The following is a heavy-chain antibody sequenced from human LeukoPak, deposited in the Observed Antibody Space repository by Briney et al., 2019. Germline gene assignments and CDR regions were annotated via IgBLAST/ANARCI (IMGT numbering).Heavy chain of an antibody. CDR2: ITGSGGST. V-gene: IGHV3-23*01. Sequence: PGGYLRLYCAASGFAFSSYGMSWVRQAPGKGLEWVSAITGSGGSTYYADSVKGRFTISRDNSKNTLYLQMNSLRAEDTAVYYCARPFFTNYDSSGYPDDAFDIWGQGTMVTVSS. CDR1: GFAFSSYG. J-gene: IGHJ3*02. D-gene: IGHD3-22*01. CDR3: ARPFFTNYDSSGYPDDAFDI.